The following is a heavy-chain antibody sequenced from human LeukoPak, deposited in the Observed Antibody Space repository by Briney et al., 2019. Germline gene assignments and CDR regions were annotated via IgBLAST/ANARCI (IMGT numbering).Heavy chain of an antibody. CDR2: IYYSGST. J-gene: IGHJ5*02. D-gene: IGHD6-19*01. CDR1: GGSISGSSYY. CDR3: ARVWSIAVAGTRWFDP. V-gene: IGHV4-39*07. Sequence: SETLSLTCTVSGGSISGSSYYWGWIRQPPGKGLEWIGSIYYSGSTYYNPSLKSRVTISVDTSKNQFSLKLSSVTAADTAVYYCARVWSIAVAGTRWFDPWGQGTLVTVSS.